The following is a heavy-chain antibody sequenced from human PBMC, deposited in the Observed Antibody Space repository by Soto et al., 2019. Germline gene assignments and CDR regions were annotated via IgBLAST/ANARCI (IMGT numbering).Heavy chain of an antibody. J-gene: IGHJ4*02. CDR3: TRGTGDLDY. Sequence: EVQLVESGGGLVQPGGSLELSCAASGFTFSGSAMHWVRQASGKGLEWVGRIRSKANSYATAYAASVKGRFTISRDDSKNTAYLQMNSLKTEDTAVYYCTRGTGDLDYWGQGTLVTVSS. CDR1: GFTFSGSA. V-gene: IGHV3-73*01. D-gene: IGHD2-21*01. CDR2: IRSKANSYAT.